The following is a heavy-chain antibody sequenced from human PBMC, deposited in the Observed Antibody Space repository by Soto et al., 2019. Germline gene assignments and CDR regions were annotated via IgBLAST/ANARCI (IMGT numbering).Heavy chain of an antibody. CDR2: IKEDGSEK. Sequence: GWSLRLSCASSVFTFIRYWMSWVRQAPGKGLEWVANIKEDGSEKNDVDSVKGRFTISRDNAKNSLYLQMNSLRVEDTAVYYCAKGGHIDYCGQGTLVTVSS. J-gene: IGHJ4*02. CDR1: VFTFIRYW. V-gene: IGHV3-7*03. CDR3: AKGGHIDY. D-gene: IGHD3-16*01.